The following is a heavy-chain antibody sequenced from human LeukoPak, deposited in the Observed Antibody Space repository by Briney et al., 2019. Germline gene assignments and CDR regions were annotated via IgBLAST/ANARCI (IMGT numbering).Heavy chain of an antibody. CDR1: GYRFTTYW. J-gene: IGHJ6*03. Sequence: GESLKISCKGSGYRFTTYWIGWVRQMPGKGLEWMGIIYPGDSDPRYSPSFQGQVAISADKSISTAYLQWSSLKASDTAMYYCARCFTMVRGDPSGDYYYYMDVWGKGTTVTISS. V-gene: IGHV5-51*01. D-gene: IGHD3-10*01. CDR3: ARCFTMVRGDPSGDYYYYMDV. CDR2: IYPGDSDP.